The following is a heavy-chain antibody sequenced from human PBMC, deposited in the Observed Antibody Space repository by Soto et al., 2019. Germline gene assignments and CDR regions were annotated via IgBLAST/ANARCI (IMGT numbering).Heavy chain of an antibody. V-gene: IGHV3-33*01. D-gene: IGHD3-16*01. CDR2: IWYDGSNK. CDR1: GFTFSSYG. J-gene: IGHJ4*02. CDR3: ARDLGGPDY. Sequence: GGSLRLSCAECGFTFSSYGMHWVRQAPGKGLEWVAVIWYDGSNKDYADSVKGRFFISRDIARNTLFLQMNSLRADDTAVYYCARDLGGPDYWGRGTSVTVSS.